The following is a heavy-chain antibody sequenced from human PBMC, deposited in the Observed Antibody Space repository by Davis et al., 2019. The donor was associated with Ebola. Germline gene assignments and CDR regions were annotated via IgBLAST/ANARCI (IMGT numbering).Heavy chain of an antibody. V-gene: IGHV1-18*01. Sequence: AASVKVSCKASGYTFRSYGISWVRQAPGQGLEWMGWINSHNGNTNYAQKLQGGVTITADKSTSTAYMELSSLRYEDTAVYYCAREGGYSSGWPYFDNWGQGTLVTVSS. CDR3: AREGGYSSGWPYFDN. CDR2: INSHNGNT. CDR1: GYTFRSYG. D-gene: IGHD6-19*01. J-gene: IGHJ4*02.